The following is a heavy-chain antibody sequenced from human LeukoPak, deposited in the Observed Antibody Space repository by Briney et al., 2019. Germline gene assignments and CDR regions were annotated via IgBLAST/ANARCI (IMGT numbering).Heavy chain of an antibody. CDR3: ARGGSGYCRAGSCYPIDY. Sequence: GGSLRLSCAASGFTFSSYCMHWVRQAPGKGLVWFSSINSNGSSTIYADSVKGRFTISRDNAKNTPYLQMNSLSAADTDVYYCARGGSGYCRAGSCYPIDYWGQGALVTVSP. CDR2: INSNGSST. CDR1: GFTFSSYC. V-gene: IGHV3-74*01. D-gene: IGHD2-15*01. J-gene: IGHJ4*02.